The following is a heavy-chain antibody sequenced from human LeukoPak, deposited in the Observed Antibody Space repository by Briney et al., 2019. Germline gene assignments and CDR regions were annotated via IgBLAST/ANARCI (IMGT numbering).Heavy chain of an antibody. V-gene: IGHV3-21*01. J-gene: IGHJ5*02. CDR1: GFTFSSYS. Sequence: GGSLRLSCAASGFTFSSYSMNWVRQAPGKGLEWVSSISSSSSYIYYADSVKGRFTISRDNAKNSLYLQMNSLRAEDTAVYYCARAGDGYSAYNWFDPWGQGTLVTVSS. D-gene: IGHD5-24*01. CDR3: ARAGDGYSAYNWFDP. CDR2: ISSSSSYI.